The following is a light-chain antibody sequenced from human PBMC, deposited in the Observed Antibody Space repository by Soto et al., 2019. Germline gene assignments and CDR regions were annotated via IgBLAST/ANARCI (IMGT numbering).Light chain of an antibody. Sequence: QAVVTQPASVSGSPGQSITISCSGTSSDVGAYNYVSWYQQHPGKAPKLMIYDVSNRPSGVSNRFSGSKSGNTASLTISGLQAEDEAEYYCSSYVSTSTPVLFGGGTQLTVL. J-gene: IGLJ2*01. CDR2: DVS. CDR1: SSDVGAYNY. V-gene: IGLV2-14*03. CDR3: SSYVSTSTPVL.